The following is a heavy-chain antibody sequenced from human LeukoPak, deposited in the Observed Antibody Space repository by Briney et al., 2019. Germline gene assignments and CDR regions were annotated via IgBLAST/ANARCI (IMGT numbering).Heavy chain of an antibody. V-gene: IGHV3-30*18. D-gene: IGHD6-19*01. CDR2: ISYDGSNK. CDR1: GFTFSSYG. Sequence: GGSLRLSCAASGFTFSSYGMHWVRQAPGKGLEWVAVISYDGSNKYYADSVKGRFTISRDNSKNTLYLQMNSLRAEDTAVYYCAKDRDSSGWEASVLDYWAREPWSPSPQ. CDR3: AKDRDSSGWEASVLDY. J-gene: IGHJ4*02.